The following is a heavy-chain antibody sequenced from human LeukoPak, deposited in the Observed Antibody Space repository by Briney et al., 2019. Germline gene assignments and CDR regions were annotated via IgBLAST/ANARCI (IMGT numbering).Heavy chain of an antibody. J-gene: IGHJ4*02. CDR1: GFTFSSYN. CDR2: ISIISSTI. D-gene: IGHD5-18*01. V-gene: IGHV3-48*01. CDR3: ARLSDKRWGGYSYGLDY. Sequence: PGGSLRLSCAASGFTFSSYNMNWVRQAPGKGLEWVSYISIISSTIYYADSVKGRFTISRDNAKNSLYLQMNSLRAEDTAVYYCARLSDKRWGGYSYGLDYWGQGTLVTVSS.